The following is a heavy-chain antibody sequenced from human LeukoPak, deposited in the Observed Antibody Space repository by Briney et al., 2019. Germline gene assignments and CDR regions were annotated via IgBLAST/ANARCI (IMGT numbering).Heavy chain of an antibody. Sequence: GEALKISCKGFGFHFTAYWIAWVRQVPGKGLEWVGIYHPINSDTKYSPSFQGQVTMSAHKSSSTASLQSNSLKASDTAMYYCARHQYYYDSSGNYGWFDSWGQGTLVTVSS. CDR3: ARHQYYYDSSGNYGWFDS. V-gene: IGHV5-51*01. J-gene: IGHJ5*01. CDR2: YHPINSDT. D-gene: IGHD3-22*01. CDR1: GFHFTAYW.